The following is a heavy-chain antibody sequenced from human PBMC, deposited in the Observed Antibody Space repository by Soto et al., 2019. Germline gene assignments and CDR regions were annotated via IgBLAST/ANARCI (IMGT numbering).Heavy chain of an antibody. CDR2: IYPGDSDT. D-gene: IGHD3-10*01. Sequence: RGESLKISCKGSGYSFNSYRIGWVRQMPGKGLEWMGSIYPGDSDTRYSPSFQGQVTISADKSISTAYLQRCSLKAADTAIYYCTTYGSGSCYKDSNNCFDPWGQGTLVTVSS. CDR3: TTYGSGSCYKDSNNCFDP. CDR1: GYSFNSYR. J-gene: IGHJ5*02. V-gene: IGHV5-51*01.